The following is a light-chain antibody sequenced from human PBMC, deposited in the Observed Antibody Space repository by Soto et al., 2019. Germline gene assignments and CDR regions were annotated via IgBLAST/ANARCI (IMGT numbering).Light chain of an antibody. V-gene: IGLV1-40*01. CDR1: SYNIGAGYD. Sequence: QSVLTQPPSVSGAPGQRVTLSCTGSSYNIGAGYDVHWYQQLPGTAPKLLIYGNSNRPSGVPDRFSGSKSGTSASLAITGLQAEDEADYYCQSYDSSLSGSVVFGGGTKLTVL. J-gene: IGLJ2*01. CDR3: QSYDSSLSGSVV. CDR2: GNS.